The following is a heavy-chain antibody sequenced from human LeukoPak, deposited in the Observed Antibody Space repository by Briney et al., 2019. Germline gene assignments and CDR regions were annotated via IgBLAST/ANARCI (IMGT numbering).Heavy chain of an antibody. CDR2: ISAYNGNT. Sequence: ASVKVSCKASGYTFTSYGISWVRQAPGQGLEWMGSISAYNGNTNYAQKLQGRVTMTTDTSTSTAYMELRSLRSDDTAVYYYARGEYCTNGVCPGDYWGQGTLVTVSS. CDR3: ARGEYCTNGVCPGDY. CDR1: GYTFTSYG. V-gene: IGHV1-18*01. D-gene: IGHD2-8*01. J-gene: IGHJ4*02.